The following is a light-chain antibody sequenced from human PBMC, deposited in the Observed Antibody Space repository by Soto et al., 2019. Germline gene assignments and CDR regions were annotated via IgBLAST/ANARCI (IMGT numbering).Light chain of an antibody. V-gene: IGLV1-40*01. CDR3: QSYDSSLSGSL. CDR2: GTS. CDR1: SSNIGAGYD. J-gene: IGLJ3*02. Sequence: QSVLTQPPSVSGAPGQRVTISCTGSSSNIGAGYDVHWYQQLPGRAPKLLIYGTSNRPSGVPDRFSGSKSGTSASLAITGLQAEDEADYYCQSYDSSLSGSLFGGGTKVTVL.